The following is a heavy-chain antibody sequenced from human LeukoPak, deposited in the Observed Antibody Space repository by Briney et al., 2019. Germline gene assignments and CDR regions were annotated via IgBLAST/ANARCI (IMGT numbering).Heavy chain of an antibody. CDR2: ISSSSSYI. D-gene: IGHD1-26*01. CDR3: AKDWDSGSYDN. J-gene: IGHJ4*02. CDR1: GFTFSSYS. Sequence: GGSLRLSCAASGFTFSSYSMNWVRQAPGKGLEWVSSISSSSSYIYYADSVKGRFTISRDNAKNSLYLQINSLRAEDTAVYYCAKDWDSGSYDNWGQGTQVTVSS. V-gene: IGHV3-21*04.